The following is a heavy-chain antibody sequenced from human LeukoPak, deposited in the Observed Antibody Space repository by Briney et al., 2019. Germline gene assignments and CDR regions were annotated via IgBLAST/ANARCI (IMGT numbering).Heavy chain of an antibody. CDR3: ASVAVTGTPNY. Sequence: IPSETLSLTCTVSGGSISSSNYYWGWIRQPPGKGLEWIGSIYYRGSTYYNPSLKSRITISVDTSKSQFSLKLSSVTAAGTAVYYCASVAVTGTPNYWGQGTLVTVSS. CDR2: IYYRGST. D-gene: IGHD6-19*01. V-gene: IGHV4-39*01. CDR1: GGSISSSNYY. J-gene: IGHJ4*02.